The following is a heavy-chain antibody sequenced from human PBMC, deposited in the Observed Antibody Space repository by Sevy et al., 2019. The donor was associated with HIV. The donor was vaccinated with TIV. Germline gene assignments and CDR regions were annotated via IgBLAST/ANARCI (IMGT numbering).Heavy chain of an antibody. CDR3: AKEDIPSGPRLLWFAELLYQFDF. CDR2: ISYDGSQK. Sequence: GGSLRLSCAASGFNFSSHGMHWVRQAPGKGLEWVAVISYDGSQKYYADSIKGRFTISRDNSKNTLSLQMNSLKREYTALYYCAKEDIPSGPRLLWFAELLYQFDFWGQGTLVTVSS. D-gene: IGHD3-10*01. V-gene: IGHV3-30*18. J-gene: IGHJ4*02. CDR1: GFNFSSHG.